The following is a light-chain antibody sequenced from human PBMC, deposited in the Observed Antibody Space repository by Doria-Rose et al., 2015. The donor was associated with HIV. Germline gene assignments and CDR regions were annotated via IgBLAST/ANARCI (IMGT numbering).Light chain of an antibody. CDR2: DGS. Sequence: EIVMTQSPGTLYLSSGERATLSCRASQSFSSTYLAWYQQKPGQAPSLLIYDGSTRATGIPDRFSASGSGTDFTLTINRLEPEDFALYYCHQYGTSWTFGQGTKVEI. J-gene: IGKJ1*01. V-gene: IGKV3-20*01. CDR3: HQYGTSWT. CDR1: QSFSSTY.